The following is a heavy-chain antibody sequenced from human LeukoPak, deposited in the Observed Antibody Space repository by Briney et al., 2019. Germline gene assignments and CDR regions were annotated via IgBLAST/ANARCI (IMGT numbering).Heavy chain of an antibody. CDR2: FAPEDGET. V-gene: IGHV1-24*01. Sequence: ASVRGSCKVSGYTLTQLSMHWVRQAPGKGLEWMGGFAPEDGETIYAQKFQGRVTMTEDTSTDTAYMELSSLRSDDTAVYYCATDSGTYFLFWGQGTLVTVSS. CDR1: GYTLTQLS. CDR3: ATDSGTYFLF. J-gene: IGHJ4*02. D-gene: IGHD1-26*01.